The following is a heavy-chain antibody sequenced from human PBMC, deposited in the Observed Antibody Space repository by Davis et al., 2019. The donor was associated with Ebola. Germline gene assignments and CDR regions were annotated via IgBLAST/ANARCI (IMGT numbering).Heavy chain of an antibody. J-gene: IGHJ4*02. CDR1: GDSLSGYY. CDR3: ARISSYHSSPFDY. CDR2: IYYSGTT. Sequence: PSETLSLTCTISGDSLSGYYWSWIRQAPGKGLEWIGNIYYSGTTTYNPFLKSRVTISLDTSKNHFSLKLSSITTADAAIYYCARISSYHSSPFDYWGQGALVTVSS. D-gene: IGHD3-16*01. V-gene: IGHV4-59*01.